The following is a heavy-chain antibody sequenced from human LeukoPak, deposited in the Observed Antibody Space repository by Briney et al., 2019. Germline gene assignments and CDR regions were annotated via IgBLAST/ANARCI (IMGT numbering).Heavy chain of an antibody. CDR1: GFTFSTSG. V-gene: IGHV3-30*18. Sequence: GGSLRLSCAASGFTFSTSGMHWVRQAPGKGLEWVAVISNDGGNQYYGDSVKGRFIISRDNSKDTLYLQMNSLRADDTAVYYCAKSGYDRSGYYFPFDTWGQGTLVTVSS. CDR2: ISNDGGNQ. CDR3: AKSGYDRSGYYFPFDT. J-gene: IGHJ4*02. D-gene: IGHD3-22*01.